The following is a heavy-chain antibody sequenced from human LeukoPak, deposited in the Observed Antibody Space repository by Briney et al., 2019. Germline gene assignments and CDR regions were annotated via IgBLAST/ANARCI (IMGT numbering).Heavy chain of an antibody. D-gene: IGHD1-20*01. CDR1: GGSISSGGYY. Sequence: PSETLSLTCTVSGGSISSGGYYWSWIRQHPGKGLEWIGYIYYSGSTYYNPSLKSRVTISVDTSKNQFSLKLSSVTAADTAVYYCARLLNWNDVADAFDIWGHGTMVTVSS. V-gene: IGHV4-31*03. CDR3: ARLLNWNDVADAFDI. CDR2: IYYSGST. J-gene: IGHJ3*02.